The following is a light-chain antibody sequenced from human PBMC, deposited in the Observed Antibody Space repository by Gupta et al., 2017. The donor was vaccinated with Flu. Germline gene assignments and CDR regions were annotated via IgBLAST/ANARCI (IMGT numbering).Light chain of an antibody. Sequence: QSALTPPASVSGSPGQSHNNFCRGTPSDVGGYNYVSWYQQHPGKVPQLIIYEVSDRPSGVASRFSGSKSGNTASLTISGLQDEDEADYYCASYTSSSTLYVFGTGTKV. CDR2: EVS. J-gene: IGLJ1*01. CDR3: ASYTSSSTLYV. V-gene: IGLV2-14*01. CDR1: PSDVGGYNY.